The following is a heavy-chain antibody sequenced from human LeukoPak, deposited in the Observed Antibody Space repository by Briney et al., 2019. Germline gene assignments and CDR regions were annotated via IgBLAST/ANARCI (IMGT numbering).Heavy chain of an antibody. CDR2: IIPIFGTA. CDR3: ARDSGRYCSSTSCYYY. D-gene: IGHD2-2*01. Sequence: GASVKVSCKASGYTFTMYYIHWVRQAPGQGLEWMGGIIPIFGTANYAQKFQGRVTITTDESTSTAYMELSSLRSEDTAVYYCARDSGRYCSSTSCYYYWGQGTLVTVSS. CDR1: GYTFTMYY. V-gene: IGHV1-69*05. J-gene: IGHJ4*02.